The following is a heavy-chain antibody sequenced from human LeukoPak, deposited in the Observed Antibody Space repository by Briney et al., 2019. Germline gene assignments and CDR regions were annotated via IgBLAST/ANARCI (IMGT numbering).Heavy chain of an antibody. CDR2: INHSGST. CDR3: ATSRHSSGYYRH. D-gene: IGHD3-22*01. V-gene: IGHV4-34*01. CDR1: GGSFSGYY. J-gene: IGHJ1*01. Sequence: SETLSLTCAVYGGSFSGYYWSWIRQPPGKGLEWIGEINHSGSTNYNPSPKSRVTISVDTSKNQFSLKLSSVTAADTAVYYCATSRHSSGYYRHWGQGTLVAVSS.